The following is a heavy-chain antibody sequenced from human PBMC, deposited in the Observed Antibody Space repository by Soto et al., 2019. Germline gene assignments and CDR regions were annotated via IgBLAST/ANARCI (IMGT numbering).Heavy chain of an antibody. CDR3: ARDQGTAADHYGMDV. CDR1: GGTFSSYA. CDR2: IIPIFGTA. Sequence: ASVKVSCKASGGTFSSYAISWVRQAPGQGLEWMGGIIPIFGTANYAQKFQGGVTITADKSTSTAYMELSSLRSEDTAVYYCARDQGTAADHYGMDVWGQGTTVTVSS. V-gene: IGHV1-69*06. D-gene: IGHD6-13*01. J-gene: IGHJ6*02.